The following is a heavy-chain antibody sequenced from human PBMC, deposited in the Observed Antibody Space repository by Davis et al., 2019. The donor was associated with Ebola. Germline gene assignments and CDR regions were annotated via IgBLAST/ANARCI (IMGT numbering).Heavy chain of an antibody. J-gene: IGHJ5*02. D-gene: IGHD2-2*01. V-gene: IGHV4-59*01. CDR2: IYDSGNT. Sequence: SETLSLTCTVSGGSISSYYCSWIRQRPGTGREWNGYIYDSGNTNYNPSLKIRVTIPVDMSKNKFSLKLNSVTAADTALDYGASAYSSSTSCAGFDPWGQGTLVTVSS. CDR1: GGSISSYY. CDR3: ASAYSSSTSCAGFDP.